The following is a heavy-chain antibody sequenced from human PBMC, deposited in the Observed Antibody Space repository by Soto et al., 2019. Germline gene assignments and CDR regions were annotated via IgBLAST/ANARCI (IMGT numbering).Heavy chain of an antibody. Sequence: QVQLVESGGGVVQPGRSLRLSCAASGFTFSSYGMHWVRQAPGKGLEWVAVISYDGSNKYYADSVKGRFTISRDNSKNTLYLRMNSLRAEDTAVYYCAKWDSYGDYWGQGTLVTVSS. J-gene: IGHJ4*02. CDR3: AKWDSYGDY. CDR2: ISYDGSNK. V-gene: IGHV3-30*18. D-gene: IGHD5-18*01. CDR1: GFTFSSYG.